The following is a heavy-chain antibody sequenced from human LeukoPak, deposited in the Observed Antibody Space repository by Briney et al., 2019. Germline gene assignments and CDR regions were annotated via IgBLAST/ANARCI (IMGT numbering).Heavy chain of an antibody. CDR1: GGTFSSYA. V-gene: IGHV1-69*04. Sequence: GASVKVSCKASGGTFSSYAISWVRQAPGQGLEWVGRIIPILGIANYAQKFQGRVTITAEKSTSTAYMELSSLRSEDRAVYYCARAPSPVFGSGYYVWLDYWGQGTLVTVSS. D-gene: IGHD3-3*01. CDR3: ARAPSPVFGSGYYVWLDY. J-gene: IGHJ4*02. CDR2: IIPILGIA.